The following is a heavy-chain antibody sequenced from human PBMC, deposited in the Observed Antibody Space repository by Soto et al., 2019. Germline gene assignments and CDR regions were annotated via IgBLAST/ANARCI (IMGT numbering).Heavy chain of an antibody. CDR3: VRGFNTGPFDC. CDR1: GSTFDDYG. Sequence: EVPLVESGGGVVRPGGSLRLSFAASGSTFDDYGMSWVRQAPGKGLEWVCGINRNGGSTGYVDSVKGRFTISRDNAKNSLYLQMNSLRAEDTALYYCVRGFNTGPFDCWGQGTLVTVSS. J-gene: IGHJ4*02. V-gene: IGHV3-20*03. D-gene: IGHD2-8*02. CDR2: INRNGGST.